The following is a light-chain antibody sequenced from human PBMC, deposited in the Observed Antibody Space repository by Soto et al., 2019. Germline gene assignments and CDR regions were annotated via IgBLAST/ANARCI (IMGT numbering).Light chain of an antibody. V-gene: IGLV2-23*01. Sequence: QSALTQPASVSGSPGQSITIPCTGTSSDVGSYNLVSWYQQHPGKAPKLMIYEGSKRPSGVSNRFSGSKSGNTASLTISGLQAEDEADYYCCSYAGSGTWVFGGGTQLTVL. CDR1: SSDVGSYNL. CDR2: EGS. CDR3: CSYAGSGTWV. J-gene: IGLJ3*02.